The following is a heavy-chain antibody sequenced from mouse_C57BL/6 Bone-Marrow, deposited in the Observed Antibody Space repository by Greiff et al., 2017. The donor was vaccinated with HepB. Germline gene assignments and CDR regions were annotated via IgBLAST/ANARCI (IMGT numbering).Heavy chain of an antibody. J-gene: IGHJ4*01. D-gene: IGHD2-5*01. CDR3: ARPTIVSYYAMDY. Sequence: VQLKQSGGGLVKPGGSLKLSCAASGFTFSDYGMHWVRQAPEKGLEWVAYISSGSSTIYYADTVKGRFTISRDNAKNTLFLQMTSLRSEDTAMYYCARPTIVSYYAMDYWGQGTSVTVSS. V-gene: IGHV5-17*01. CDR2: ISSGSSTI. CDR1: GFTFSDYG.